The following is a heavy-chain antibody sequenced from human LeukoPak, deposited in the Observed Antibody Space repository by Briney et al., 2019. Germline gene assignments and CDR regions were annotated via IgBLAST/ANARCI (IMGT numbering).Heavy chain of an antibody. V-gene: IGHV3-23*01. CDR2: ISGSGGSP. CDR3: AKGYTVTTTLVDY. Sequence: GGSLRLSCAASGFIFSSYAMNWVRQAPGKGLEWVSAISGSGGSPYYADSVKGRFTISRDNSKNTLFPQMNSLRAEGTAVYYCAKGYTVTTTLVDYWGQGTLVTVSS. J-gene: IGHJ4*02. CDR1: GFIFSSYA. D-gene: IGHD4-17*01.